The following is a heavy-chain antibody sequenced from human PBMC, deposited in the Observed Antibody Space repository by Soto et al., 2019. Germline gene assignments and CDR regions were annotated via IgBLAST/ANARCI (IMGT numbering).Heavy chain of an antibody. CDR3: TTDTYYYDSSGYYPPGY. J-gene: IGHJ4*02. CDR1: GFTFSNAW. V-gene: IGHV3-15*01. CDR2: IKSKTDGGTT. D-gene: IGHD3-22*01. Sequence: EVQLVESGGGLVKPGGSLRLSCAASGFTFSNAWMSWVRQAPGKGLEWVGRIKSKTDGGTTDYAAPVKGRFTISRDDSKNTLYLQMNSLKTDDTAVYYCTTDTYYYDSSGYYPPGYWGQGTLVTVSS.